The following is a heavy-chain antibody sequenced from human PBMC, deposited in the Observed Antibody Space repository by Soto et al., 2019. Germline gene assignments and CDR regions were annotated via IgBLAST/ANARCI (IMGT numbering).Heavy chain of an antibody. D-gene: IGHD2-15*01. V-gene: IGHV3-48*03. CDR1: GFTFSNYE. Sequence: GGSLRLSCAVFGFTFSNYEMNWVRQAPGKGLEWVSYVSNSGRAIYYAESVKGRFTISRDNAKNSLYLQMNSLRAEDTAVYYCARDPEISSGKFDYGLDVWGQGTTVTVSS. CDR3: ARDPEISSGKFDYGLDV. CDR2: VSNSGRAI. J-gene: IGHJ6*02.